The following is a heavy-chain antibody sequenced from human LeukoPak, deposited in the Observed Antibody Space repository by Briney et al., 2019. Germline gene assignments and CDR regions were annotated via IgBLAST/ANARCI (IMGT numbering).Heavy chain of an antibody. J-gene: IGHJ4*02. CDR1: GFTFSTYW. CDR3: ARPDDSESFYRANHY. V-gene: IGHV3-7*01. Sequence: GGSLRLSCAASGFTFSTYWMGWVRQAPGMGLEWVATIKQDGSVKHYVDSVKGRFTISRDNAKNSLFLQMNSLRAEDTAVYYCARPDDSESFYRANHYWGRGTLVTVS. D-gene: IGHD3-10*01. CDR2: IKQDGSVK.